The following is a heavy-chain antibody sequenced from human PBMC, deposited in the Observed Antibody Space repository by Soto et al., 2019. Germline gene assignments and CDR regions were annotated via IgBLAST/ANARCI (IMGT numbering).Heavy chain of an antibody. J-gene: IGHJ4*02. Sequence: QVQLVQSGAEVKQPGASVKVSCKASGYTFTSYDIHWVRQDHGQGLDWMGIIYPILGTTAYAQKFKGRVTMTRDTSTNKAYMKRRSLTSDATDAYYCERDPALNWSDAGIDYWGQGALVTVSS. CDR3: ERDPALNWSDAGIDY. CDR1: GYTFTSYD. V-gene: IGHV1-46*01. CDR2: IYPILGTT. D-gene: IGHD1-1*01.